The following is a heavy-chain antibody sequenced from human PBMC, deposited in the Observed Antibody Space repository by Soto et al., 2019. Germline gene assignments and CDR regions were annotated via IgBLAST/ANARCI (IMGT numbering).Heavy chain of an antibody. CDR1: GYTFTRYD. V-gene: IGHV1-8*01. J-gene: IGHJ6*02. CDR3: AGERSYGMDV. CDR2: MNRNSGNT. Sequence: QVQLVQSGAEVKKPGASVKVSCKASGYTFTRYDINWVRQATGQGLEWMGWMNRNSGNTAYAQKFQGSVTMTRNTPISTAYMELSSLRYEDTAVYYCAGERSYGMDVWGQGTTVTVSS. D-gene: IGHD3-16*01.